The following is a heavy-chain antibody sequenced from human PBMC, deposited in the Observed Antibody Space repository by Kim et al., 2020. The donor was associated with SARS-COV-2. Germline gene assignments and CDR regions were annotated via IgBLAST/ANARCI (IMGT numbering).Heavy chain of an antibody. CDR2: INPNSGGT. V-gene: IGHV1-2*06. Sequence: ASVKVSCKASGYTFTGYYMHWVRQAPGQGLEWMGRINPNSGGTNYAQKCQGRVTMTRDTSISTAYMELSRLRSDDTAVYYCARDRPLVTAIRYYYYYGMDVWGQGTTVTVSS. CDR3: ARDRPLVTAIRYYYYYGMDV. D-gene: IGHD2-21*02. CDR1: GYTFTGYY. J-gene: IGHJ6*02.